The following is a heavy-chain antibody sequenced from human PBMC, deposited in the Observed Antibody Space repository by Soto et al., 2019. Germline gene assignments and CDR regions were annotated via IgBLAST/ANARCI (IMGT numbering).Heavy chain of an antibody. CDR1: GGSFGKSA. J-gene: IGHJ4*02. Sequence: XSVKVSCKASGGSFGKSAINWVRQTPGQGLEWLGGFIPVYRTLNYAQKFQGRVTITADESTGTAYMTLSSLASDDTAVYYCATGVIWIGYFTVDSWGQGTRVTVSS. V-gene: IGHV1-69*13. CDR3: ATGVIWIGYFTVDS. CDR2: FIPVYRTL. D-gene: IGHD3-3*01.